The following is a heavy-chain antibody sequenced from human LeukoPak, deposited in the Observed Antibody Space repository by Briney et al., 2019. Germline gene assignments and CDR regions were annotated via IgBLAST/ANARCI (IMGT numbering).Heavy chain of an antibody. Sequence: GGSLRLSCAASGFTFSSHAIHWVGQAPGKGLEWVAAISYDGIDKLYAASVKGRFTISRDNVRNTLYLQMDSLRAEDTAVYFCARDRGFCSGTSCAYIYYYMGVWGNGTTASVSS. CDR1: GFTFSSHA. CDR3: ARDRGFCSGTSCAYIYYYMGV. V-gene: IGHV3-30*01. J-gene: IGHJ6*03. D-gene: IGHD2-2*01. CDR2: ISYDGIDK.